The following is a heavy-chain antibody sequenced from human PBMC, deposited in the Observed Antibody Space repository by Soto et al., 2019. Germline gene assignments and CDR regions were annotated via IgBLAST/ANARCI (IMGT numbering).Heavy chain of an antibody. CDR2: IHHIGTT. V-gene: IGHV4-4*02. D-gene: IGHD3-10*01. CDR1: GGSLTTFNW. Sequence: QVQLQESGPGLVKPSGILSLTCAVSGGSLTTFNWWSWVRQPPGKGLEWIGEIHHIGTTNYNPSLDSRVTISLDKSRNHFSPTLISVTAADSAVYYCARTEAGAFHIWGQGKMITVSS. CDR3: ARTEAGAFHI. J-gene: IGHJ3*02.